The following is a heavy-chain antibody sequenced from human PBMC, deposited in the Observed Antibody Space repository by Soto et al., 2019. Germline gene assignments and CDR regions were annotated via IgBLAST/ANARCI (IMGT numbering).Heavy chain of an antibody. Sequence: GGSLRLSCAASGFTFSSYAMHWVRQAPGKGLEWVAVISYDGSNKYYADSVKGRFTISRDNSKNTLYLQMNSLRAEDTAVYYCARERNADARHNLDYPSQGALVTVSS. J-gene: IGHJ4*01. CDR1: GFTFSSYA. CDR3: ARERNADARHNLDY. CDR2: ISYDGSNK. V-gene: IGHV3-30-3*01. D-gene: IGHD1-20*01.